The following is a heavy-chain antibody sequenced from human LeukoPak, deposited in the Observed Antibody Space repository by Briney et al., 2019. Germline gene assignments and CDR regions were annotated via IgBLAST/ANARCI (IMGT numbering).Heavy chain of an antibody. V-gene: IGHV4-30-2*05. CDR3: ARAPIWVYGYFDY. CDR2: IYHSGST. J-gene: IGHJ4*02. CDR1: GGSISSGGYS. D-gene: IGHD6-13*01. Sequence: SQTLSLTCAVSGGSISSGGYSWSWIRQPPGKGLEWIGYIYHSGSTYYNPSLKSRVTISVDTSKNQFSLKLSSVTAADTAVYYCARAPIWVYGYFDYWGQGTLVTVSS.